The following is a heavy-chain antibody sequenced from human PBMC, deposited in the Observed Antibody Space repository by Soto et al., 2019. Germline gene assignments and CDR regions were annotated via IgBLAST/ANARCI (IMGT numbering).Heavy chain of an antibody. J-gene: IGHJ5*02. CDR1: GYTFTSHA. CDR2: INAGNGDT. V-gene: IGHV1-3*01. D-gene: IGHD2-15*01. CDR3: AKSAARSPVNCFDP. Sequence: QVQLVQSGAEVKKPGASVKVSCKASGYTFTSHAIHWVRQAPGQRLEWMGWINAGNGDTKYSQEFHGRVAITRDPXXTTAHMEPNSLTSDDPAVYYSAKSAARSPVNCFDPWGQGTLVTVSS.